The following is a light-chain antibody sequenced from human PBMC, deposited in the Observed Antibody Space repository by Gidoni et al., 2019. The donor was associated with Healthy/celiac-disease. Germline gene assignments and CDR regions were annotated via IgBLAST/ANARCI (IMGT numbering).Light chain of an antibody. Sequence: QSALPQPRSVSGSPGQSVTISCTGTSSDVGGYNYVSWYQQHPGKAPKLMIYAVSKRPSGVPDRFSGSKSGNTASLTISGLQAEDEADYYCCSYAGSYTYVFGTGTKVTVL. V-gene: IGLV2-11*01. CDR2: AVS. CDR1: SSDVGGYNY. J-gene: IGLJ1*01. CDR3: CSYAGSYTYV.